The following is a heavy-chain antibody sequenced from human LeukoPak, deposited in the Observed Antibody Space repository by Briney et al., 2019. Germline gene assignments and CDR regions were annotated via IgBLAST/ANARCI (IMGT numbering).Heavy chain of an antibody. D-gene: IGHD3-3*01. V-gene: IGHV3-30-3*01. CDR3: AKDKVYYDFWSGYYYYYYGMDV. J-gene: IGHJ6*02. CDR1: GFTFSSYA. CDR2: ISYDGSNK. Sequence: GGSLRLSCAASGFTFSSYAMHWVRQAPGKGLEWVAVISYDGSNKYYADSVKGRFTISRDNSKNTLYLQMNSLRAEDTAVYYCAKDKVYYDFWSGYYYYYYGMDVWGQGTTVTVSS.